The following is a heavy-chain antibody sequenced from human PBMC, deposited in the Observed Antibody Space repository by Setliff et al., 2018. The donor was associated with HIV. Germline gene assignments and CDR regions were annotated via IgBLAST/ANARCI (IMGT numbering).Heavy chain of an antibody. CDR2: MNPNSGNT. Sequence: ASVKVSCKASGGTFRKYAISWVRQAPGQGLEWMGWMNPNSGNTGYAQKFQGRVTMTRNTSISTAYMELSSLRSEDTAVYYCARGVVGGGDCYYWGQGTLVTGSS. V-gene: IGHV1-8*01. J-gene: IGHJ4*02. D-gene: IGHD2-21*02. CDR1: GGTFRKYA. CDR3: ARGVVGGGDCYY.